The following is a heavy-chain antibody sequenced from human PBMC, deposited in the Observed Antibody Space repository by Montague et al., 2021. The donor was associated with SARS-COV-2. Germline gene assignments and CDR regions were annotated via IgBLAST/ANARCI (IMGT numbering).Heavy chain of an antibody. CDR2: ISWNSDRR. CDR3: AKDTSSWIRELPDY. Sequence: SLRLSCAASGFTFHDYAMHWVRQTPGKGLGWVSGISWNSDRRDYADSVKGRFTISRDNAKNVLYLQMNSLRREDTAWYYCAKDTSSWIRELPDYWGQGTLVTVSS. J-gene: IGHJ4*02. CDR1: GFTFHDYA. D-gene: IGHD5-12*01. V-gene: IGHV3-9*01.